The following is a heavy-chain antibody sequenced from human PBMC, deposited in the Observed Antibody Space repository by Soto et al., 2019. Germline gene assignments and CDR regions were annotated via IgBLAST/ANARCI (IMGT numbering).Heavy chain of an antibody. CDR3: ARDRGLGVATIGQSRIGAFDI. J-gene: IGHJ3*02. CDR1: GYTFTSYY. CDR2: INPSGGST. V-gene: IGHV1-46*03. Sequence: ASVKVSCKASGYTFTSYYMHWVRQAPGQGLEWMGIINPSGGSTSYAQKFQGRVTMTGDTSTSTVYMELSSLRSEDTAVYYCARDRGLGVATIGQSRIGAFDICGQATMVT. D-gene: IGHD5-12*01.